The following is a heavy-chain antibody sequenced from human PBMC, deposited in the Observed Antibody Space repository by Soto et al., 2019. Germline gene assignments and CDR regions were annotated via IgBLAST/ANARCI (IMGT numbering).Heavy chain of an antibody. V-gene: IGHV1-69*08. CDR1: GDSFNSYI. D-gene: IGHD2-2*01. CDR2: IIPFASIP. CDR3: ARDRALNNAALAMAY. Sequence: QVQLVQSGAEVKKPGSSVKVSCKASGDSFNSYIITWVRQAPGQGLEWMGRIIPFASIPNYAQKFQGTLTITADTATSTAYMELSSLRSEDTAVYYCARDRALNNAALAMAYWGQGTLVTVSS. J-gene: IGHJ4*02.